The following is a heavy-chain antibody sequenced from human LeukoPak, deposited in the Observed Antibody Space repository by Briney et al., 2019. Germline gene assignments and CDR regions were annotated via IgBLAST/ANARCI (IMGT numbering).Heavy chain of an antibody. D-gene: IGHD3-22*01. Sequence: PSETLSLTCTVSGGSISSSSYYWGWIRQPPGKGLEWIGSIYYSGSTYYNPSLKSRVTISVDTSKNQFSLKLSSVTAADTAVYYCARDDYYDSSGYYGLEAFDIWGQGTMVTVSS. J-gene: IGHJ3*02. V-gene: IGHV4-39*07. CDR2: IYYSGST. CDR1: GGSISSSSYY. CDR3: ARDDYYDSSGYYGLEAFDI.